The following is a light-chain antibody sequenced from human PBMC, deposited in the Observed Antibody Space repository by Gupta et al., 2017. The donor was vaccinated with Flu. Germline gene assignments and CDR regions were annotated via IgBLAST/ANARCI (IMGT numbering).Light chain of an antibody. CDR1: QSVSSSY. CDR2: GAS. V-gene: IGKV3-20*01. Sequence: PGTRSLSPGERSTLSCRASQSVSSSYLAWYQQKPGQAPRLLIYGASSRATGIPDRFSGSGSGTDFTLTISSLEPEDFAVYYCQQDGSSPTFGGGTKVEIK. CDR3: QQDGSSPT. J-gene: IGKJ4*01.